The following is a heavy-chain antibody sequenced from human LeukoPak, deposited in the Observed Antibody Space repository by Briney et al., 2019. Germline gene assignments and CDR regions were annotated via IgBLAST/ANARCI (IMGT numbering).Heavy chain of an antibody. CDR2: INHSGST. CDR3: ARSPQSYSRWLPTQGMGDYFDY. V-gene: IGHV4-34*01. J-gene: IGHJ4*02. CDR1: GGSFIGYY. Sequence: SETLSLTCAVYGGSFIGYYWSSIRQPPGKGLEWIGEINHSGSTNYNPSLKSRVTLSVDTSNNQFYMKLSSVTAADTAVYYCARSPQSYSRWLPTQGMGDYFDYWGQGTLVTVSS. D-gene: IGHD5-24*01.